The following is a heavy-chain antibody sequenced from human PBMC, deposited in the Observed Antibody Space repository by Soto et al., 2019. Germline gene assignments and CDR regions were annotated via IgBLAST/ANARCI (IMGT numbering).Heavy chain of an antibody. J-gene: IGHJ5*02. Sequence: GGSLRLSCEASGFTFSNYGINWVRQAPGKGLEWVSTISSSGDRTYHADSLKGRFTISRDNSKDTLYLQMNSLRVEDTAVYYCVSYWFDRWGPGTLVTVSS. CDR2: ISSSGDRT. CDR3: VSYWFDR. V-gene: IGHV3-23*01. CDR1: GFTFSNYG.